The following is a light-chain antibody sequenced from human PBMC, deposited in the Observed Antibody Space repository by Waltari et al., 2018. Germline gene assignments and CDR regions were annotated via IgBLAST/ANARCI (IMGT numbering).Light chain of an antibody. CDR2: DVS. V-gene: IGLV2-14*01. CDR1: NSDVGTYNY. J-gene: IGLJ3*02. CDR3: SSYTSSSTLV. Sequence: QSALTPPASVSGSPGQWITISCTGRNSDVGTYNYVYWYQQHPGKAPKLMIYDVSKRPSGVSDRFSGSKSGNTASLTISGLQAEDEADYYCSSYTSSSTLVFGGGTKVTVL.